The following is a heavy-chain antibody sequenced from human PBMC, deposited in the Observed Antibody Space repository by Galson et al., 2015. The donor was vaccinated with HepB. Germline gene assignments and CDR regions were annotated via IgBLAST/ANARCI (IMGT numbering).Heavy chain of an antibody. Sequence: SLRLSCAASGFIFSSYAMSWVRQAPGKGLEWVSAISGSGGNTYFADSVEGRFTISRDNSKNTLYLHMNSLRAEDTAVYYCAKDRQWLRNNWFDPWGQGTLATVSS. CDR2: ISGSGGNT. D-gene: IGHD5-12*01. V-gene: IGHV3-23*01. J-gene: IGHJ5*02. CDR3: AKDRQWLRNNWFDP. CDR1: GFIFSSYA.